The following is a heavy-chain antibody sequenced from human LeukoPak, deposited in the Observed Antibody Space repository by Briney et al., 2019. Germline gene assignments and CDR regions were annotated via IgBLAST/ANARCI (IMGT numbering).Heavy chain of an antibody. CDR3: ARVLRFLEWRAGMDV. J-gene: IGHJ6*02. CDR1: GGTFSSYA. V-gene: IGHV1-69*13. D-gene: IGHD3-3*01. Sequence: ASVKVSCKASGGTFSSYAISWVRQAPGQGLEWMGGIIPIFGTANYAQKFQGRVTITADESTSTAYMELSSLRSEDTAVYYCARVLRFLEWRAGMDVWDQGTTVTVSS. CDR2: IIPIFGTA.